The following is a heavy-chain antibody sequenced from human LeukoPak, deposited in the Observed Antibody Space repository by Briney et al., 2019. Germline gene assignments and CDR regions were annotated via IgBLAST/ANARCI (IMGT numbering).Heavy chain of an antibody. Sequence: PSETLSLTCTVSGGSISSYYWSWLRQPPGKGLEWIGYIYYSGSTNYNPSLKSRVTISVDTSKNQFSLKLSSVTAADTAVYDCARGALGRGLVDYWGQGTLVTVSS. CDR3: ARGALGRGLVDY. J-gene: IGHJ4*02. CDR1: GGSISSYY. CDR2: IYYSGST. V-gene: IGHV4-59*01.